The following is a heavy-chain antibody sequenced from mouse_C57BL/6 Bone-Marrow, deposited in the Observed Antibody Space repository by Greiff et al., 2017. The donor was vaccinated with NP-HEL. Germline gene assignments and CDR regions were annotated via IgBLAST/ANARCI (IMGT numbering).Heavy chain of an antibody. CDR3: SRGSCYDYCWFAY. Sequence: QVQLQQPGAELVMPGASVKLSCKASGYTFTSYWMHWVKQRPGQGLEWIGVIDPSDSYTNYNQKFKGKSTLTVDKSSSTAYMQLSSLTSEDSAVYYCSRGSCYDYCWFAYWGQGTLVTVSA. V-gene: IGHV1-69*01. D-gene: IGHD2-4*01. J-gene: IGHJ3*01. CDR2: IDPSDSYT. CDR1: GYTFTSYW.